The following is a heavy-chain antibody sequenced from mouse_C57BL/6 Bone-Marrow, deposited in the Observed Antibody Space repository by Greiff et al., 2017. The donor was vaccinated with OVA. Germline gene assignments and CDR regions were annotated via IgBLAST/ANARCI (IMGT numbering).Heavy chain of an antibody. CDR1: GFNIENTY. J-gene: IGHJ4*01. V-gene: IGHV14-3*01. CDR3: ARRYSNHYYAMDY. CDR2: IDPANGNT. Sequence: VQLQQSVAELVRPGASVKLSCTASGFNIENTYMHWVKQRPEQGLEWIGRIDPANGNTKYAPKFQGKATITADTASNTAYLQLSSLTSEDTAIYYCARRYSNHYYAMDYWGQGTSVTVSS. D-gene: IGHD2-5*01.